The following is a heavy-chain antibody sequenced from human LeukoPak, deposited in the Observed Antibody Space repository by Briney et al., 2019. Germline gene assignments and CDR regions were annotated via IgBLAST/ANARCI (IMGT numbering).Heavy chain of an antibody. CDR1: GFTFSGCW. D-gene: IGHD6-13*01. Sequence: GGSLRLSCVASGFTFSGCWMHWVRQAPGKGLVWVSRINTDEKTTTYADSVKGRFTISRDNAKNTLYLQMNSLRAEDTALYFCTRGRFTSNWAYFDYWGQGTLVTVSS. V-gene: IGHV3-74*03. CDR2: INTDEKTT. J-gene: IGHJ4*02. CDR3: TRGRFTSNWAYFDY.